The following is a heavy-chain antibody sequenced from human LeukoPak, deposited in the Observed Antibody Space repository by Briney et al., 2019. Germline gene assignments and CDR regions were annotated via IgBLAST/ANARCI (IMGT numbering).Heavy chain of an antibody. V-gene: IGHV1-69*13. CDR3: ARGGGRSGHQSLHYYYYYYMDV. CDR1: GGTFSIYA. D-gene: IGHD3-10*01. CDR2: IIPIFGTA. J-gene: IGHJ6*03. Sequence: SVKVSFTASGGTFSIYAISRVRQAPGQGLEWMGGIIPIFGTANYAQKFQGRVTITADESTSTAYMELSSLRSEDTAVYYCARGGGRSGHQSLHYYYYYYMDVWGKGTTVTISS.